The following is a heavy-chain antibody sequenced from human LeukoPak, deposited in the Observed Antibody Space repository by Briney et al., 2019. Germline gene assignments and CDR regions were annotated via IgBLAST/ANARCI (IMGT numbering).Heavy chain of an antibody. J-gene: IGHJ4*02. CDR3: TTESYDT. V-gene: IGHV3-15*01. D-gene: IGHD3-16*01. CDR2: IIRKTEGGIT. CDR1: GFTFSSYA. Sequence: PGGSLRLSCAASGFTFSSYAMSWVRQAPGKGLEWVGRIIRKTEGGITDYASPVKGRFTISRDDSKNTLYLQMNSLKTEDTAVYYCTTESYDTWGQGTLVTVS.